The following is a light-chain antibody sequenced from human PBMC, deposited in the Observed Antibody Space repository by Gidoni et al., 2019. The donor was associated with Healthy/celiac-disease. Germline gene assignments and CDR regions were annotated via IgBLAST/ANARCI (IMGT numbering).Light chain of an antibody. CDR2: GAS. V-gene: IGKV3-15*01. CDR3: QQYNNWPRT. CDR1: QSVSSN. Sequence: EIVMTQSPATLSVSPGERATLSCRASQSVSSNLAWYQQQPGQAPTLLIYGASTRATGIPARFSGSWSGTEFTITISSLHSEDFAVYYCQQYNNWPRTFGQGTKVEIK. J-gene: IGKJ1*01.